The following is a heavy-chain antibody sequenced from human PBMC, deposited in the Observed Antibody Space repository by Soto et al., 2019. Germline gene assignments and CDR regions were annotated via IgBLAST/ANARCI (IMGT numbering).Heavy chain of an antibody. D-gene: IGHD2-2*01. CDR2: SRNKANSFTT. V-gene: IGHV3-72*01. J-gene: IGHJ4*02. CDR3: VRLGYCIPTSCYARTYDMDY. CDR1: GLAFSDHY. Sequence: GGSLRLSCAASGLAFSDHYMDWVRQAPGKGLEWVGRSRNKANSFTTEYAASVNGRFSVSRDDSKNTLYLQMNSLRVEDTAVYYCVRLGYCIPTSCYARTYDMDYWGQGTLVTVSS.